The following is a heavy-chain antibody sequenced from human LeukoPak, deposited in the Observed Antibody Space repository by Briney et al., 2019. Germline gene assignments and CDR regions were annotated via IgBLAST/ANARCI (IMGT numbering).Heavy chain of an antibody. CDR3: AKETPNTGWFDP. J-gene: IGHJ5*02. CDR2: INPSGDGT. V-gene: IGHV1-46*01. CDR1: GGTFSSYA. D-gene: IGHD1-14*01. Sequence: ASVKVSCKASGGTFSSYAISWVRQAPGQGLEWIGVINPSGDGTSYPQKFQGRVTLARDTSTSTIYMELNSLRSEDTAIYYCAKETPNTGWFDPWGQGTLVTVSS.